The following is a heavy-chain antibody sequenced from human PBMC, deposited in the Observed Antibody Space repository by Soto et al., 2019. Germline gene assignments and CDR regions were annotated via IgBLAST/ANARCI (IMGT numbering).Heavy chain of an antibody. CDR1: GSTFSSYS. Sequence: GGSLRLSCAASGSTFSSYSMNWVRQAPGKGLEWVSYISSSSSTIYYADSVKGRFTISRDNAKNSLYLQMNSLRAEDTAVYYCARDLPEGLSRPPYYYYYYMDVRGKGTTVTVSS. V-gene: IGHV3-48*01. CDR3: ARDLPEGLSRPPYYYYYYMDV. J-gene: IGHJ6*03. CDR2: ISSSSSTI.